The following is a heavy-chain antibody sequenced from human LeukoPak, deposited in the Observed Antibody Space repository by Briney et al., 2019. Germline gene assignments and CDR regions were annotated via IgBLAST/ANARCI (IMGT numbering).Heavy chain of an antibody. D-gene: IGHD3-22*01. CDR1: GGSISSGGYS. CDR3: ARLMDYYYDSSGYYYWFDP. Sequence: SETLSLTCAVSGGSISSGGYSWSWIRQPPGKGLEWIGYIYHSGSTYYNPSLKSRVTISVDRSKNQFSLKLSSVTAADTAVYYCARLMDYYYDSSGYYYWFDPWGQGTLVTVSS. CDR2: IYHSGST. V-gene: IGHV4-30-2*01. J-gene: IGHJ5*02.